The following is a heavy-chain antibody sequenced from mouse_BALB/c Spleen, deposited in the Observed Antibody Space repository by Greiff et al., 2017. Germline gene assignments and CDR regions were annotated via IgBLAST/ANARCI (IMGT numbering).Heavy chain of an antibody. J-gene: IGHJ4*01. CDR2: IWWDDDK. Sequence: QVQLKESGPGILKPSQTLSLTCSFSGFSLSTSGMGVGWIRQPSGKGLEWLAHIWWDDDKYYNPSLKSQLTISKDTSRNQVFLKITSVDTADTATYYCARSVTTVVATYYYAMDYWGQGTSVTVSS. V-gene: IGHV8-8*01. CDR3: ARSVTTVVATYYYAMDY. D-gene: IGHD1-1*01. CDR1: GFSLSTSGMG.